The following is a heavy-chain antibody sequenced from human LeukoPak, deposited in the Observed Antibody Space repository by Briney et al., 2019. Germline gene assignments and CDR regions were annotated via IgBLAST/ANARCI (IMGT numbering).Heavy chain of an antibody. CDR1: RLTFSGYW. J-gene: IGHJ4*02. Sequence: GGSLRLSCVVFRLTFSGYWMRWVRQAPGKGLEWVAAINKDGSEKRYVDSVEGRFTISRDNARNSVYLQMTSLGAEDTAVYYCATYTQHFGAPGGADYWGLGALVTVSS. V-gene: IGHV3-7*03. CDR3: ATYTQHFGAPGGADY. CDR2: INKDGSEK. D-gene: IGHD2-8*02.